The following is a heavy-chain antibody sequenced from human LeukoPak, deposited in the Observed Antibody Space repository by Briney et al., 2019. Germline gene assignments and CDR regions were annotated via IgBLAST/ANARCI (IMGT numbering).Heavy chain of an antibody. D-gene: IGHD5-24*01. CDR3: AKSGYNRFDY. CDR1: GYTFTTNV. V-gene: IGHV7-4-1*02. Sequence: ASVKVSCKASGYTFTTNVWNWGGQPLGQGLEWMGWINTNTGNPTYAQGFTGRFVFSLDTSVSTAYLQMNSLIAEDTAVYYCAKSGYNRFDYWGQGTRVTVSS. CDR2: INTNTGNP. J-gene: IGHJ4*02.